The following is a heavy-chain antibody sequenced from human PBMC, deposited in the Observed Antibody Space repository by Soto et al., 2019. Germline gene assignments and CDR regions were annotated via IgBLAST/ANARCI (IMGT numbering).Heavy chain of an antibody. V-gene: IGHV4-28*01. J-gene: IGHJ6*02. Sequence: SETLSLTCAVSGYSISSSNWWGWIRQPPGKGLEWIGYIYYSGTTYYNPSLKSRVTMSVDTSKNQFSLKLTSVTAVDTAVYYCARQVKVDILTGYYRGINYYYGMDVWGQGTTVTVSS. CDR1: GYSISSSNW. CDR3: ARQVKVDILTGYYRGINYYYGMDV. D-gene: IGHD3-9*01. CDR2: IYYSGTT.